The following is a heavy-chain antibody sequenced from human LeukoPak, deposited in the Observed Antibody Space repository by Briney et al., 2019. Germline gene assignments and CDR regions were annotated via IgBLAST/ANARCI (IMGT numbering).Heavy chain of an antibody. V-gene: IGHV3-11*04. CDR3: ARGTRDLDVLRFLEWLVDY. Sequence: GGSLRLSCAASGFTFSDYYMSWIRQAPGKGLEWVSYISSSGSTIYYADSVKGRFTISRDNAKNSLYLQMNSLRAEDTAVYYCARGTRDLDVLRFLEWLVDYWGQGTLVTVSS. D-gene: IGHD3-3*01. CDR2: ISSSGSTI. J-gene: IGHJ4*02. CDR1: GFTFSDYY.